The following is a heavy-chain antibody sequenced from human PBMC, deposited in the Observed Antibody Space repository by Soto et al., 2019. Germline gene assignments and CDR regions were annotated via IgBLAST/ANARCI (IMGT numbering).Heavy chain of an antibody. CDR3: ARQDIVVVPAAVNYYYYGMDV. Sequence: GESLKISCKGSGYSFTSYWISWVRQMPGKGLEWMGRIDPSDSYTNYSPSFQGHVTISADKSISTAYLQWSSLKASDTAMYYCARQDIVVVPAAVNYYYYGMDVWGQGTTVTVSS. CDR1: GYSFTSYW. V-gene: IGHV5-10-1*01. J-gene: IGHJ6*02. D-gene: IGHD2-2*01. CDR2: IDPSDSYT.